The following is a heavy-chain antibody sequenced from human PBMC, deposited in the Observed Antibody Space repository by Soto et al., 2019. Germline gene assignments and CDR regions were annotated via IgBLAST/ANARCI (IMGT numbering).Heavy chain of an antibody. CDR3: ARDYGDEFTLYYYGMDV. Sequence: SQTLSLTCATSGDSVSSNSAAWNWIRQSPSRGLEWLGRTYYRSKWYNDYAVSVKSRITINPDTSKNQFSLQLNSVTPEDTAVYYCARDYGDEFTLYYYGMDVWGQGTTVTVSS. V-gene: IGHV6-1*01. CDR2: TYYRSKWYN. D-gene: IGHD4-17*01. J-gene: IGHJ6*02. CDR1: GDSVSSNSAA.